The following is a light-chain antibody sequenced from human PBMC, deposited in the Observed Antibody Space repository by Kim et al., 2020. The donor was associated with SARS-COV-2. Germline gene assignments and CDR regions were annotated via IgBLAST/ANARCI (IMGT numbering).Light chain of an antibody. CDR2: AAS. CDR1: QSISSY. V-gene: IGKV1-39*01. CDR3: QQSFGTPFT. Sequence: DIQMTQSPSSLSASVGDRVTITCRASQSISSYLSWYQQKQGKAPKLLIYAASSVQSGVPSRFSGSGSGTEFTLTISSLQPEDFATYYCQQSFGTPFTFGQGTKLEIK. J-gene: IGKJ2*01.